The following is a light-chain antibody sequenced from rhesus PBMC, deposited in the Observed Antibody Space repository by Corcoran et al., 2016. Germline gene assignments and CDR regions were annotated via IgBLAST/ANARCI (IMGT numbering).Light chain of an antibody. CDR1: QVISSY. Sequence: DIQLTQSPSSLSASVGDRVTITCRASQVISSYLAWYQQKSGKAPKLLLYDASNLQSGVPSRFSGSGSGTEFTLTISSLQPEDFATYYCQHSFGTPFTFGGGTKVEIK. V-gene: IGKV1-38*01. CDR2: DAS. J-gene: IGKJ4*01. CDR3: QHSFGTPFT.